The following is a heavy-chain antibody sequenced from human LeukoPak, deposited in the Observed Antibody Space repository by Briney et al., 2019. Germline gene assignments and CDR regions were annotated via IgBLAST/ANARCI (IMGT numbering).Heavy chain of an antibody. CDR1: GFTFSSYW. Sequence: PGGSLRLSCAASGFTFSSYWMSWVRQAPGKGLEWVSSISSSSSYIYYADSVKGRFTISRDNAKNSLYLQMNSLRAEDTAVYYCAREQYYDSSGYYNPDAFDIWGQGTMVTVSS. CDR2: ISSSSSYI. V-gene: IGHV3-21*01. J-gene: IGHJ3*02. CDR3: AREQYYDSSGYYNPDAFDI. D-gene: IGHD3-22*01.